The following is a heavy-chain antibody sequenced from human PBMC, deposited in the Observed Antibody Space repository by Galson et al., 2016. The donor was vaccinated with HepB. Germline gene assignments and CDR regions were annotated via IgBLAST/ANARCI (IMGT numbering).Heavy chain of an antibody. D-gene: IGHD3-3*01. CDR2: INPNNGDT. V-gene: IGHV1-2*02. Sequence: SVKVSCKASGYTLTGYYMYWVRQAPGQGLEWIGYINPNNGDTNSAQKFQGRVTMTRDTSISTAYMEMSRLRSDDTAVYYCARGRRLSTFGVVIRGGDYSYYMDGWGQGTTVTVSS. CDR3: ARGRRLSTFGVVIRGGDYSYYMDG. CDR1: GYTLTGYY. J-gene: IGHJ6*03.